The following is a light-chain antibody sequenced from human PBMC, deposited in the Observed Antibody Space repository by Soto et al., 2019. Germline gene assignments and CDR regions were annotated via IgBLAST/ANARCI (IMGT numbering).Light chain of an antibody. Sequence: QSALTQPASVSGSPGQSITISCTGTSSDVGGYILVSWYQQEPGKAPKLMIYEGSKRPSGVSNHFSGSKSGNTASLTISGLQAEDEAHYYCCSYVGGDTYLIFGGGTKVTVL. CDR2: EGS. V-gene: IGLV2-23*01. CDR1: SSDVGGYIL. J-gene: IGLJ2*01. CDR3: CSYVGGDTYLI.